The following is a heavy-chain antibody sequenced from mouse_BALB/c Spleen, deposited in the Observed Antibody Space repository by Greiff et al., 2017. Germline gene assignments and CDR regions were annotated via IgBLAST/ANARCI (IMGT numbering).Heavy chain of an antibody. Sequence: VQLKESGGGLVQPGGSRKLSCAASGFTFSSFGMHWVRQAPEKGLEWVAYISSGSSTIYYADTVKGRFTISRDNPKNTLFLQMTSLRSEDTAMYYCAREGDYDEFAYWGQGTLVTVSA. CDR3: AREGDYDEFAY. CDR2: ISSGSSTI. D-gene: IGHD2-4*01. CDR1: GFTFSSFG. V-gene: IGHV5-17*02. J-gene: IGHJ3*01.